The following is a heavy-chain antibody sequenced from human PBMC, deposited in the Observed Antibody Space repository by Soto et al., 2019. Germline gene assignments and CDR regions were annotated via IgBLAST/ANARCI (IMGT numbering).Heavy chain of an antibody. Sequence: EVQLVESGGGLVKPGGSLRLSCAASGFTFSSYSMNWVRQAPGKGLEWVSSISSSSSYIYYADSVKGRFTISRDNAKNSLYLQMNSLRAEDTAVYYCARSYPWIAALDHWGHRTLVTVSS. V-gene: IGHV3-21*01. CDR1: GFTFSSYS. CDR2: ISSSSSYI. CDR3: ARSYPWIAALDH. D-gene: IGHD6-13*01. J-gene: IGHJ1*01.